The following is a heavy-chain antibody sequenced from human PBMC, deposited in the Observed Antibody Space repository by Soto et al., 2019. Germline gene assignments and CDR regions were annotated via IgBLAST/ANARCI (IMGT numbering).Heavy chain of an antibody. D-gene: IGHD6-19*01. J-gene: IGHJ5*02. CDR2: ISPSGGST. CDR3: ARDGSSDWLTWFDP. Sequence: QVQLVQSGAEVKKPGASVKVSCKASEYTFTDYYMHWVRQAPGQGLEWMGIISPSGGSTYAQKFQGRVTVTRDTSTSTVYMELSSLRSEDTAVYYCARDGSSDWLTWFDPWGQGTLVTVSS. V-gene: IGHV1-46*01. CDR1: EYTFTDYY.